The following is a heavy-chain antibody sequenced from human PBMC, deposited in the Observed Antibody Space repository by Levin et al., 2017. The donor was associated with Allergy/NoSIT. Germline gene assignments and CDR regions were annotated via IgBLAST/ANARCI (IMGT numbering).Heavy chain of an antibody. CDR2: IWDDGYKK. Sequence: GGSLRLSCAASGFTFSSYGMHWVRQAPGKGLEWVAVIWDDGYKKYYADSVKGRFTISRDNSKNTPYLQMNSLRAEDTAVYYCARVLRFYYYYYIDVWGKGTTVTVAS. CDR3: ARVLRFYYYYYIDV. J-gene: IGHJ6*03. D-gene: IGHD5-12*01. V-gene: IGHV3-33*01. CDR1: GFTFSSYG.